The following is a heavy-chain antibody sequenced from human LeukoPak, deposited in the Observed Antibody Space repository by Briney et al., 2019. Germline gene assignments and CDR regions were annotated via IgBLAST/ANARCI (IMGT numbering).Heavy chain of an antibody. CDR1: GGSISSYY. J-gene: IGHJ4*02. Sequence: SETLSLTCTVPGGSISSYYWSWIRQPPGKGLGWIGHIYYSGSTNYNPSLKSRVTISVDTSKNQFSLKLSSVTAADTAVYYCARVSPYYDSSGYYVDYWGQGTLVTVSS. CDR2: IYYSGST. CDR3: ARVSPYYDSSGYYVDY. V-gene: IGHV4-59*01. D-gene: IGHD3-22*01.